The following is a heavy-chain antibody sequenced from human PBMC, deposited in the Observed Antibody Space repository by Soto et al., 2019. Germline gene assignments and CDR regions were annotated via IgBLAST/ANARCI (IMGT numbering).Heavy chain of an antibody. V-gene: IGHV3-7*03. J-gene: IGHJ6*02. CDR2: IKQDGSEK. D-gene: IGHD6-6*01. CDR1: GFTFSSYW. CDR3: ARGSSSSPFFYYSYGMDV. Sequence: GGSLRLSCAASGFTFSSYWMSWVRQAPGKGLEWVANIKQDGSEKYYVDSVKGRFTISRDNAKNSLYLQMNSLRAEDTAVYYCARGSSSSPFFYYSYGMDVWGHGTTVTVYS.